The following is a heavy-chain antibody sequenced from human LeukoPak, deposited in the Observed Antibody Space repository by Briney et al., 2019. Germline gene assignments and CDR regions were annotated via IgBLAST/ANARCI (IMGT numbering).Heavy chain of an antibody. J-gene: IGHJ6*02. D-gene: IGHD2-15*01. V-gene: IGHV3-21*01. CDR2: ISSSSYI. CDR1: GFTFSSYS. Sequence: GGSLRLSCAASGFTFSSYSMNWVCQAPGKGLEWVSSISSSSYIYYADSVKGRFTISRDNAKNSLYLQMNSLRAEDTAVYYCAREEDCSGGSCYFQDYGMDVWGQGTTVTVSS. CDR3: AREEDCSGGSCYFQDYGMDV.